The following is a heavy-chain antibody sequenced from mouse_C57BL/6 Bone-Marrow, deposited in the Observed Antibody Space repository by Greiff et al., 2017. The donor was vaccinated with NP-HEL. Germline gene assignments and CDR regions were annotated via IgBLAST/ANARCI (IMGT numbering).Heavy chain of an antibody. CDR2: IYPGDGDT. CDR1: GYAFSSYW. CDR3: SRYYGSSYYFDD. J-gene: IGHJ2*01. Sequence: QVQLKESGAELVKPGASVKISCKASGYAFSSYWMNWVKQRPGKGLEWIGQIYPGDGDTNYNGKFKGKATLTADKSSSTAYMQLSSLTSEDSAVYFCSRYYGSSYYFDDGGQGTTLTVSS. D-gene: IGHD1-1*01. V-gene: IGHV1-80*01.